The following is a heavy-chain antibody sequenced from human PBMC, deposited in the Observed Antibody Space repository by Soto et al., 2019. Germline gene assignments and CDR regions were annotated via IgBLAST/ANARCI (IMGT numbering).Heavy chain of an antibody. V-gene: IGHV4-31*03. CDR2: IYYNGGS. J-gene: IGHJ6*02. CDR3: ARESDV. CDR1: GDSIISRDYY. Sequence: TLSLTCTVSGDSIISRDYYWSWISHLPEKGLEWIGYIYYNGGSYYNPSLQSRVTMALDTSKNQFSLKLRSVTAADTAVYYCARESDVWGQGTTVTVSS.